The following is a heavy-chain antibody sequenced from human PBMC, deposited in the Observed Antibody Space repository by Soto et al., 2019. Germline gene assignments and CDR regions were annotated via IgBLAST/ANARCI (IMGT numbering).Heavy chain of an antibody. J-gene: IGHJ3*02. CDR2: ISYDGSNK. D-gene: IGHD3-3*01. V-gene: IGHV3-30-3*01. CDR3: ARDRAYYDFWSGPKPNDAFDI. CDR1: GFTFSSYA. Sequence: QVQLVESGGGVVQPGRSLRLSCAASGFTFSSYAMHWVRQAPGKGLEWVAVISYDGSNKYYADSVKGRFTISRDNSKNMLYLQMNSLRAEDTAVYYCARDRAYYDFWSGPKPNDAFDIWGQGTMVTVSS.